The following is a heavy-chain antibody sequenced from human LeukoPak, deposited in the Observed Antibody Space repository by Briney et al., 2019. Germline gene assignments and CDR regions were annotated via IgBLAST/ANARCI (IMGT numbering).Heavy chain of an antibody. D-gene: IGHD5-12*01. Sequence: PSETLSLTCAVYGGSFSGYYWSWIRQPPGKGLEWIGEINHSGSTNYNPSLKSRVTMSVDTSKNQFSLKLSSVTAADTAVYYCARGLRTRAHDYWGQGTLVTVSS. CDR1: GGSFSGYY. CDR2: INHSGST. CDR3: ARGLRTRAHDY. V-gene: IGHV4-34*01. J-gene: IGHJ4*02.